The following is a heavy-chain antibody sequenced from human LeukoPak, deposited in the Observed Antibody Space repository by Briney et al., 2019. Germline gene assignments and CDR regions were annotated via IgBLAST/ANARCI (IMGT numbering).Heavy chain of an antibody. CDR3: ARSNTWDAPRSY. V-gene: IGHV1-8*01. J-gene: IGHJ4*02. D-gene: IGHD2/OR15-2a*01. CDR2: MNPNSGNT. Sequence: GASVKVSCKASGYTFTGYDINWVRQATGQGLEWMGWMNPNSGNTGYAQKFQGRVTMTRNTSISTAYMELSSLRSEDTAVYYCARSNTWDAPRSYWGQGTLVTVSS. CDR1: GYTFTGYD.